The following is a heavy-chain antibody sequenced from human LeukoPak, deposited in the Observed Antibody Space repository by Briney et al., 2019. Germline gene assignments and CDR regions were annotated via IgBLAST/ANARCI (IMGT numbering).Heavy chain of an antibody. CDR3: ARGDPHYYDSSGYDAFDI. J-gene: IGHJ3*02. CDR2: MNPNSGNT. V-gene: IGHV1-8*01. D-gene: IGHD3-22*01. Sequence: ASVKVSCKASGYTFTSYDINWVRQATGQGLEWMGWMNPNSGNTGYAQKFQGRDTLTRNTSISTAYMELSSLRSEDTAVYYCARGDPHYYDSSGYDAFDIWGQGTMVTVSS. CDR1: GYTFTSYD.